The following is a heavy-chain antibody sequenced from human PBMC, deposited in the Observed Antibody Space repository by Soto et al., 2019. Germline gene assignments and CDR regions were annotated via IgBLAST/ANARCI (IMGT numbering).Heavy chain of an antibody. CDR1: GFTFGDYA. CDR2: ISKSVGTT. Sequence: EVQLLESGGGLLQPGGSLTLSCAASGFTFGDYAMSWVRQAPGKGLEWVSTISKSVGTTYYADSVKGRFTISRDNSKNTLYLQMNSLRADDTAVYYCARGAWCDSWGQGTLVTVSS. J-gene: IGHJ5*01. V-gene: IGHV3-23*01. CDR3: ARGAWCDS.